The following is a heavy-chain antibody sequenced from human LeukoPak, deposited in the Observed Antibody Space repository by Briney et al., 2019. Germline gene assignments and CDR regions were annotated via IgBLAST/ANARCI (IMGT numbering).Heavy chain of an antibody. D-gene: IGHD3-3*02. CDR1: GFTFSDYY. V-gene: IGHV3-11*01. Sequence: GGSLRLSCAASGFTFSDYYMSWMRQAPGKGLEWVSYISSSGSTIYYADPVKGRFTISRDNAKNSLYLQMNSLRAEDTAVYYCARDPSRISSGHWGQGTLVTVSS. J-gene: IGHJ4*02. CDR3: ARDPSRISSGH. CDR2: ISSSGSTI.